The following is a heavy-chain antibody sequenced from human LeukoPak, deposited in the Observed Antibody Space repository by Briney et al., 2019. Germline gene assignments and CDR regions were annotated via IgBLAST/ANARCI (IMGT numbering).Heavy chain of an antibody. CDR3: ARDRRDGYNYDY. CDR2: ISTGSNYI. D-gene: IGHD5-24*01. CDR1: GFTFSSYS. V-gene: IGHV3-21*01. Sequence: GGSLRLSCAASGFTFSSYSMNLVRQAPGKGLEWVSSISTGSNYIYYADSVKGRFTISRDNAKNSLYLQMNSLRAEDTAVYYCARDRRDGYNYDYWGQGTLVTVSS. J-gene: IGHJ4*02.